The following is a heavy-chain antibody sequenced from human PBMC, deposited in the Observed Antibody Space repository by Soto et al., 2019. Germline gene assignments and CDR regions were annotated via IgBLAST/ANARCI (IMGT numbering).Heavy chain of an antibody. J-gene: IGHJ6*02. D-gene: IGHD3-22*01. CDR1: GYTFTSYG. Sequence: GASVKVSCKASGYTFTSYGINWVRQAPGQGLEWLGWISAYDGYTNYAQILQGRVSMTTDTSTKTAYMELRSLRSDDTAMYYCARGGFYDSSGARNYYYYGMNVCGQGTTDTVSS. V-gene: IGHV1-18*01. CDR3: ARGGFYDSSGARNYYYYGMNV. CDR2: ISAYDGYT.